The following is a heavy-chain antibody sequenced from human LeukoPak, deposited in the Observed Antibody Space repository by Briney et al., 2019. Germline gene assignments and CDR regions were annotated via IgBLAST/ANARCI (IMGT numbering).Heavy chain of an antibody. CDR2: IYHSGST. D-gene: IGHD7-27*01. V-gene: IGHV4-39*07. Sequence: SETLSLTCTVSGGSISSSSYYWGWIRQPPGKGLEWIGYIYHSGSTYYNPSLKSRVTISVDRSKNQFSLKLSSVTAADTAVYYCARVRGVTGDNNWFDPWGQGTLVTVSS. CDR1: GGSISSSSYY. CDR3: ARVRGVTGDNNWFDP. J-gene: IGHJ5*02.